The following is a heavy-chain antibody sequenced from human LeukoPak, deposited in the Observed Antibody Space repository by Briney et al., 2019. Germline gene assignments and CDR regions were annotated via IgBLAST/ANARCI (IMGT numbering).Heavy chain of an antibody. J-gene: IGHJ4*02. CDR2: ISSSSSYT. V-gene: IGHV3-21*01. CDR3: ARLVGATGIVDY. Sequence: GGSLRLSCAASGFTFSSYSMNWVRQAPGKGLEWVSSISSSSSYTYYADSVKGRFTISRDNAKNSLYLQMYSLRAEDTAVYYCARLVGATGIVDYWGQGTLVTVSS. D-gene: IGHD1-26*01. CDR1: GFTFSSYS.